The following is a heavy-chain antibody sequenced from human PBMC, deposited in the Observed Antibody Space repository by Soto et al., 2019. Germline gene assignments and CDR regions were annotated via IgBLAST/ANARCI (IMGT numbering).Heavy chain of an antibody. J-gene: IGHJ5*02. CDR3: ARGAAPGYNWFDP. CDR1: GGSISSGGYY. CDR2: IYYSGST. V-gene: IGHV4-31*03. Sequence: QVQLQESGPGLVKPSQTLSLTCTVSGGSISSGGYYWSWIRQHPGKGLGWIGYIYYSGSTYYNPSLKSRVTISVDTSKNQFSLKLSSVTAADTAVYYCARGAAPGYNWFDPWGQGTLVTVSS. D-gene: IGHD2-15*01.